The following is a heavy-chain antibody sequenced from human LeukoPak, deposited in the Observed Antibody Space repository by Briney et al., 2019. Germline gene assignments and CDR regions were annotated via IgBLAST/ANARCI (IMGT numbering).Heavy chain of an antibody. J-gene: IGHJ4*02. CDR3: AKDMGDTAMVDYFDY. D-gene: IGHD5-18*01. Sequence: GSLRLSCAASGFTFSSYSMNWVRQAPGKGLEWVSSISSSSSYIYYADSVKGRFTISRDNAKNSLYLQMNSLRAEDTASYYCAKDMGDTAMVDYFDYWGQGTLVTVSS. CDR2: ISSSSSYI. V-gene: IGHV3-21*04. CDR1: GFTFSSYS.